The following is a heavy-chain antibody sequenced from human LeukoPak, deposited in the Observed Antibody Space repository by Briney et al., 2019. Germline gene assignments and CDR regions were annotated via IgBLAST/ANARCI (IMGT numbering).Heavy chain of an antibody. CDR1: GFTFSSYA. CDR2: ISYDGSNK. J-gene: IGHJ6*03. V-gene: IGHV3-30-3*01. Sequence: GGSLRLSCAASGFTFSSYAMHWVRQAPGKGLEWVAVISYDGSNKYYADSVKGRFTISRDNSKNTLYLQMNSLRAEDTAVYYCAKGPFSSGSPKGYYYYMDVWGKGTTVTVSS. D-gene: IGHD3-10*01. CDR3: AKGPFSSGSPKGYYYYMDV.